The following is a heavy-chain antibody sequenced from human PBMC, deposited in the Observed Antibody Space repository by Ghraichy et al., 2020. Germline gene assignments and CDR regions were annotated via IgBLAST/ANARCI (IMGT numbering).Heavy chain of an antibody. CDR1: GFTFSSHS. CDR3: AKTFAIRGHRSLVGSLNYFGLDV. V-gene: IGHV3-48*02. CDR2: ISSSGSTI. D-gene: IGHD1-26*01. J-gene: IGHJ6*02. Sequence: GGSLRLSCAASGFTFSSHSMNWVRQAPGKGLEWISYISSSGSTIFYADSVRGRFTISRDNAKDSLFLQMESLRDDDTAVYYCAKTFAIRGHRSLVGSLNYFGLDVWGQGTTVTVSS.